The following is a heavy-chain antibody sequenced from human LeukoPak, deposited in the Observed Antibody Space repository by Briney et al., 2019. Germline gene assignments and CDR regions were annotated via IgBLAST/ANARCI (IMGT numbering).Heavy chain of an antibody. J-gene: IGHJ4*02. D-gene: IGHD3-10*01. CDR3: GRGSVGFGELNY. V-gene: IGHV3-30-3*01. Sequence: GGSLRLSCAASGFTFSGYAMHWVRQAPGKGLEWVAVISYDGSNKFYADSVKGRFTLSRDNSKNTLYLQMNSLRIEDTAVYYCGRGSVGFGELNYWGQGTLVTVSS. CDR1: GFTFSGYA. CDR2: ISYDGSNK.